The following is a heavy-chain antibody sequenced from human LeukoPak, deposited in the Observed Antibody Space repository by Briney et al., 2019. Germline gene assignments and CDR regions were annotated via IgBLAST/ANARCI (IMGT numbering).Heavy chain of an antibody. J-gene: IGHJ4*02. Sequence: GGSLRLSCAASGFTLSSYSMNWVRQAPGKGLEWVLCISSRSTYTYYTDSVKARFTSSRDNAKNSLYLQMNSLRAEDTAVYYCAKCYHDSGGSWTPSDYWGQGTLVTVSS. CDR3: AKCYHDSGGSWTPSDY. D-gene: IGHD3-22*01. V-gene: IGHV3-21*01. CDR1: GFTLSSYS. CDR2: ISSRSTYT.